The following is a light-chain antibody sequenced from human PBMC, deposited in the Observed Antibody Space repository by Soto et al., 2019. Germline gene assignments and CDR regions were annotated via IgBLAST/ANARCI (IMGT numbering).Light chain of an antibody. CDR2: DAS. CDR3: QQSYSTPPYT. J-gene: IGKJ2*01. V-gene: IGKV1-33*01. CDR1: QDITSY. Sequence: DIQMTQSPSSLSASVGDRVTITCQASQDITSYLNWYQQKPGTAPKLLIYDASDLEAGVPSRFSGSGSGTNFTFTISSLQPEDFATYCCQQSYSTPPYTFGQGTKLEIK.